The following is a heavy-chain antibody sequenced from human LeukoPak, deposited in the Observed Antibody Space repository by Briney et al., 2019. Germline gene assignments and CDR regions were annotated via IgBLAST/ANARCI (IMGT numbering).Heavy chain of an antibody. Sequence: GASVKVSCKASGYTFTGYYMHWVRQAPGQGLEWMGWMNPNSGSTGYAQKFQGRVTMTRNTSVSTAYMELSSLRSEDTAVYYCARGFGITMVRGVITESVSNWFDPWGQGTLVTVSS. J-gene: IGHJ5*02. CDR2: MNPNSGST. D-gene: IGHD3-10*01. V-gene: IGHV1-8*02. CDR1: GYTFTGYY. CDR3: ARGFGITMVRGVITESVSNWFDP.